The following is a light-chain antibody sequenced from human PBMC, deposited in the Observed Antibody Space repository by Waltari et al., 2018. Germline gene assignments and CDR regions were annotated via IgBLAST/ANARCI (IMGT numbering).Light chain of an antibody. CDR1: QSVGKF. V-gene: IGKV3-11*01. CDR2: DAS. J-gene: IGKJ5*01. CDR3: QQRSDWPPSIT. Sequence: EVVLTQSPVTLSLSPGERATLSCRASQSVGKFLAVYQQKPGQPPRLLIYDASNRATGIPVTFSGSGSGTDFTLTSSSVQPEDFALYFCQQRSDWPPSITFGQGTRLEI.